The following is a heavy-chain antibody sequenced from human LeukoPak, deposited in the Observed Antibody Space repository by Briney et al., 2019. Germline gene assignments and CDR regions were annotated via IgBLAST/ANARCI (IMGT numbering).Heavy chain of an antibody. Sequence: GGSLRLSCAASGFTFSSYEMNWVRQAPGKGLELGSYISSSGSTIYYADSVKGLFTISRDNAKNSLYLQMNSLRAEDTAVYYCARGGYSSSWYSDYWGQGTLVTVSS. V-gene: IGHV3-48*03. CDR3: ARGGYSSSWYSDY. D-gene: IGHD6-13*01. CDR1: GFTFSSYE. CDR2: ISSSGSTI. J-gene: IGHJ4*02.